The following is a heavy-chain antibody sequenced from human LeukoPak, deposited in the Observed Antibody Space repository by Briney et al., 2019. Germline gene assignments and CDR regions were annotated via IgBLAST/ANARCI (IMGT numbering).Heavy chain of an antibody. V-gene: IGHV3-23*01. CDR2: ISGSGGST. Sequence: GGSLRLSCAASGFTFSSYAMSWVRQAPGKGLEWVSAISGSGGSTYYADSVKGRFTISRDNSKNMLYLQMNSLRAEDTAVYYCAKSVRSHPLSGYYFDYWGQGTLVTVSS. J-gene: IGHJ4*02. CDR3: AKSVRSHPLSGYYFDY. CDR1: GFTFSSYA. D-gene: IGHD3-10*01.